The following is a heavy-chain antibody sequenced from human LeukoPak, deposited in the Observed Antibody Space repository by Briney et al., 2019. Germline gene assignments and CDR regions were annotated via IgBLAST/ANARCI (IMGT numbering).Heavy chain of an antibody. CDR2: ISVLTGYT. Sequence: ASVKVSCKASGFTFTNYGFSWVRQAPGQGLEWMGWISVLTGYTKYAQNLQGRLTMTTDTSTTTAYMELSSLRSDDTAVYYCARLCSIRWCLHDWFDPWGQGTLVTVSS. CDR1: GFTFTNYG. J-gene: IGHJ5*02. V-gene: IGHV1-18*01. CDR3: ARLCSIRWCLHDWFDP. D-gene: IGHD2-21*01.